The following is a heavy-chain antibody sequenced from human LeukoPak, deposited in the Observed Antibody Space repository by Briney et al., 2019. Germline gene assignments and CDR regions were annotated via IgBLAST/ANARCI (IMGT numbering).Heavy chain of an antibody. CDR2: INHSGTT. D-gene: IGHD5-18*01. CDR1: GGSFSDNY. J-gene: IGHJ5*02. CDR3: TRVDTAMSAFDP. Sequence: SETLSLTCAVSGGSFSDNYWTWIRQPSGKGLEWIGQINHSGTTNYNPSLKSRVTILVDTSKNQFSLKLSSVTAADTAVYYCTRVDTAMSAFDPWGQGTLVTVSS. V-gene: IGHV4-34*01.